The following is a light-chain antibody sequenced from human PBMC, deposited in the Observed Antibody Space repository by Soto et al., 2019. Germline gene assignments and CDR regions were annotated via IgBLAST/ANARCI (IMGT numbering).Light chain of an antibody. J-gene: IGKJ1*01. CDR3: QQYNTYST. Sequence: EILLTQSPGTLSLSPGERATRSCRASQSVSSNLAWYQQKPGQAPRLLIYGASTRATGIPARFSGSGSGTEFTLTISSLQPDDFATYYCQQYNTYSTFGQGTKVDIK. V-gene: IGKV3-15*01. CDR2: GAS. CDR1: QSVSSN.